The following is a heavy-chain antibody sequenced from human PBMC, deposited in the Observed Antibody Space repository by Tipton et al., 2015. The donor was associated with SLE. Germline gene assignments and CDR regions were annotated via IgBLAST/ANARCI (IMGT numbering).Heavy chain of an antibody. D-gene: IGHD6-6*01. J-gene: IGHJ4*02. CDR2: INHSGST. CDR3: ARGDWEQLGAFEY. Sequence: TLSLTCAVYGGSFSGYYWSWIRQPPGKGLEWIGEINHSGSTNYNPSLKSRVTISVDTSKNQFSLKLSSVTAADTAVYYCARGDWEQLGAFEYWGQGTLVTVSS. V-gene: IGHV4-34*01. CDR1: GGSFSGYY.